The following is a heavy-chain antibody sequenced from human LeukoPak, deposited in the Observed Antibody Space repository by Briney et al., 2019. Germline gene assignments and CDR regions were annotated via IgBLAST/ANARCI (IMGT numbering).Heavy chain of an antibody. CDR2: IIPIFGTA. CDR3: ARDPDIAAAAHAFDI. J-gene: IGHJ3*02. Sequence: SVKVSCTASGGTFSSYAISWVRQAPGQGLEWMGGIIPIFGTANYAQKFQGRVTITTDESTSTAYMELSSLRSEDTAVYYCARDPDIAAAAHAFDIWGQGTMVTVSS. CDR1: GGTFSSYA. V-gene: IGHV1-69*05. D-gene: IGHD6-13*01.